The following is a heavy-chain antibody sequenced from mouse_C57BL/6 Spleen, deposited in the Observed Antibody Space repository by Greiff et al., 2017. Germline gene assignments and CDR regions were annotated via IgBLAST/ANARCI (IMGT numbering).Heavy chain of an antibody. J-gene: IGHJ4*01. Sequence: VQLQQSGPGLVQPSQSLSITCTVSGFSLTSYGVHWVRQSPGKGLEWLGVIWSGGSTDDNAAFISRLSISKANTKGQVFFKMNSLQADDTATYYSASDYDPYAMDDWGKGTSVTVAS. CDR3: ASDYDPYAMDD. D-gene: IGHD2-4*01. CDR1: GFSLTSYG. V-gene: IGHV2-2*01. CDR2: IWSGGST.